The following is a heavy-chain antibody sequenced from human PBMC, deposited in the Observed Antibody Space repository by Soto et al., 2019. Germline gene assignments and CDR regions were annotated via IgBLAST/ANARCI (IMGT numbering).Heavy chain of an antibody. CDR1: GFTFSNAW. J-gene: IGHJ6*02. V-gene: IGHV3-15*07. Sequence: PGGSLRLSCAASGFTFSNAWMNWVRQAPGKGLEWVGRIKSKTDGGTTDYAAPVKGRFTISRDDSKNTLYLQMNSLKTEDTAVYYCTRTLGYSSSWYVKGVAAECYGMDVWGQGTTVTVSS. CDR2: IKSKTDGGTT. CDR3: TRTLGYSSSWYVKGVAAECYGMDV. D-gene: IGHD6-13*01.